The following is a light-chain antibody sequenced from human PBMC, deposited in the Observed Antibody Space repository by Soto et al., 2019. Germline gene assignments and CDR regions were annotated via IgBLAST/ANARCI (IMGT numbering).Light chain of an antibody. CDR1: SSDVGGYNF. CDR2: GVS. V-gene: IGLV2-14*01. Sequence: QSALTQPASVSGSPGQSITISCTGTSSDVGGYNFVSWYQQHPGKTPKLLIYGVSNRPSGVSNRFSGSKSGNTASLTTSGLQTEDEADYYCSSYTTSSTVVFGGGTKLTVL. CDR3: SSYTTSSTVV. J-gene: IGLJ2*01.